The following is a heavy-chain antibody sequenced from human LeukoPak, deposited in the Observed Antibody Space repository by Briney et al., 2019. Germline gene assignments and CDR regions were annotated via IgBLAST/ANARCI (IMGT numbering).Heavy chain of an antibody. J-gene: IGHJ4*02. CDR2: IYYSGST. D-gene: IGHD5-18*01. CDR1: GGSISSSSYY. CDR3: ARVDTAMANFDY. V-gene: IGHV4-39*01. Sequence: SETLSLTCTVSGGSISSSSYYWGWIRQPPGKGLEWIGSIYYSGSTYYNPSLKSRVTISVDTSMNQFSLKLSSVTAADTAVYYCARVDTAMANFDYWGQGTLVTVSS.